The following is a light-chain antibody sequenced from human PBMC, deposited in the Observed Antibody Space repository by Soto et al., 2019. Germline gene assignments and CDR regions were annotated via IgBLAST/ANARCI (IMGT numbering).Light chain of an antibody. CDR3: SSYTSSSTL. J-gene: IGLJ2*01. CDR2: DVS. Sequence: QSALTQPASVSGSPGQSITISCTGTSSDVGGYNYVSWYQQHPGKAPKLMIYDVSNRPSGVSNRFSGSKSGNTASLTISGHQAEDEADYYCSSYTSSSTLFGGGTKLTV. CDR1: SSDVGGYNY. V-gene: IGLV2-14*01.